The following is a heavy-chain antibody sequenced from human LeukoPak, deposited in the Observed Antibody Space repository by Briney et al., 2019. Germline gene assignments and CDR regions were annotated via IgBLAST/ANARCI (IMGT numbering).Heavy chain of an antibody. Sequence: ASVKVSCKASGYTLTSYGISWVRQAPGQGLEWMGWISAYNGNTNYAQKLQGRVTMTTDTSTSTAYMELRSLRSDDTAVYYCARCGNPGIAVAGTDYYYYYYMDVWGKGTTVTVSS. CDR3: ARCGNPGIAVAGTDYYYYYYMDV. V-gene: IGHV1-18*01. J-gene: IGHJ6*03. D-gene: IGHD6-19*01. CDR1: GYTLTSYG. CDR2: ISAYNGNT.